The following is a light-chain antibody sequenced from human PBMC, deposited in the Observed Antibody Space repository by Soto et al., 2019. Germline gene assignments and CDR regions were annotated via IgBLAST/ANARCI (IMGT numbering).Light chain of an antibody. CDR2: YAS. Sequence: VLTQYPAPLSLSPGERATLSCRASQTVSRYLAWYQQKPGQTPRLLIYYASNRATGIPARFSVSGSGTDYTLTISSLEPEDFAVYFCQQYGSSLTWTFGQGTKVEIK. V-gene: IGKV3-11*01. CDR3: QQYGSSLTWT. CDR1: QTVSRY. J-gene: IGKJ1*01.